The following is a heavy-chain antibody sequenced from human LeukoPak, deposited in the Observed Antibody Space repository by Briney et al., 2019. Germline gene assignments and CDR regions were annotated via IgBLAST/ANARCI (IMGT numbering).Heavy chain of an antibody. CDR2: VSHTGST. CDR1: GGSISGYY. J-gene: IGHJ4*02. Sequence: KTSETLSLTCTVSGGSISGYYWSWIRQPPGKGLEWIGYVSHTGSTDYNPSLKSRVTISVDTSKNQFSLKLASVTAADTAVYYCARGYRVGVDYWGQGTLVTVSS. V-gene: IGHV4-59*01. CDR3: ARGYRVGVDY. D-gene: IGHD3-16*01.